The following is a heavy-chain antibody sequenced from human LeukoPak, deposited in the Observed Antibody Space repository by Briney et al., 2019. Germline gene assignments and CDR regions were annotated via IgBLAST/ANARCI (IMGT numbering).Heavy chain of an antibody. CDR3: ARDRAVATISPLVY. CDR1: GGTFSSYA. J-gene: IGHJ4*02. CDR2: IIPSFGIA. D-gene: IGHD5-12*01. Sequence: SVKVSCKASGGTFSSYAISWVRQAPGQGLEWMGRIIPSFGIANYAQKFQGRVTITADKSTSTAYMELRSLRSEDTAVYYCARDRAVATISPLVYWGQGTLVSVSS. V-gene: IGHV1-69*04.